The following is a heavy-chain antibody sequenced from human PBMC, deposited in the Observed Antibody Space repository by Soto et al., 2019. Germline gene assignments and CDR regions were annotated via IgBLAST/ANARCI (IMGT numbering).Heavy chain of an antibody. Sequence: GGSLRLSCAASGFTFSSYGMHWVRQAPGKGLEWVAVIWYDGSNKYYADSVKGRFTISRDNSKNTLYLQMNSLRAEDTAVYYCARDFRWFGEAYYGMDVWGQGTTVTVSS. D-gene: IGHD3-10*01. CDR2: IWYDGSNK. J-gene: IGHJ6*02. V-gene: IGHV3-33*01. CDR3: ARDFRWFGEAYYGMDV. CDR1: GFTFSSYG.